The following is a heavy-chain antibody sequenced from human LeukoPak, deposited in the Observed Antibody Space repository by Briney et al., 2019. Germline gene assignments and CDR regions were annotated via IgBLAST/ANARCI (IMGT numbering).Heavy chain of an antibody. V-gene: IGHV3-7*01. D-gene: IGHD5-18*01. CDR1: GFTFSSYW. CDR2: INQGGSEK. J-gene: IGHJ4*02. Sequence: GGSLRLSCAASGFTFSSYWMSWVRQAPGKGLEWVANINQGGSEKYYVDSVKGRFTISRDNAKHSLYLQMNSLRVEDTAIYYCARDETALDSWGQGTQVTVSS. CDR3: ARDETALDS.